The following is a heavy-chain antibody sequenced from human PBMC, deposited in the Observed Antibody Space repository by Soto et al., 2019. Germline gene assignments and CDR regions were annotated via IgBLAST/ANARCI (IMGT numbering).Heavy chain of an antibody. CDR1: GYTFTSYG. D-gene: IGHD2-2*01. Sequence: QVQLVQSGAEVKKPGASVKVSCKASGYTFTSYGISWVRQAPGQGLEWMGWISAYNGNTNYAQKLQGRVTMTTDTSTSTAYRELRSLRSDDTAVYYCARYCSSTSCYAGHLGYYYMDVWGKGTPVTVSS. CDR3: ARYCSSTSCYAGHLGYYYMDV. CDR2: ISAYNGNT. V-gene: IGHV1-18*01. J-gene: IGHJ6*03.